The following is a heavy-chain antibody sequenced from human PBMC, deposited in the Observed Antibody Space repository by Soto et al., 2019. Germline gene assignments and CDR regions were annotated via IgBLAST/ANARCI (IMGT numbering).Heavy chain of an antibody. J-gene: IGHJ6*02. CDR2: ISGGGGAK. V-gene: IGHV3-23*04. Sequence: EVQLVESGGGLVAPGGSLRLACTASGFTFNTYFMSWVRQAPGEGLEWISAISGGGGAKYYSDSVKGRFTISRDNSNNTLYLHMNGLRADDTAVYYCAKSLTASNFRLDVWGRGTRVTVSS. CDR3: AKSLTASNFRLDV. CDR1: GFTFNTYF. D-gene: IGHD7-27*01.